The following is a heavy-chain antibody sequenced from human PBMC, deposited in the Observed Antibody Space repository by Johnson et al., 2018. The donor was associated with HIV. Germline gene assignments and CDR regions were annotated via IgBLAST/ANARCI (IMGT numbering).Heavy chain of an antibody. D-gene: IGHD6-19*01. J-gene: IGHJ3*02. Sequence: QVQLVESGGGVVQPGRSLRLSCVVSGFTFSSYGMHWVRQAPGKGLEWVAVIWYDGSIKYYANSVKGRFTISRDNGKDSVYLQMSSLRPEDTAVYYCAKDGPYSSGIDAFDIWGQGTMVTVSS. V-gene: IGHV3-33*03. CDR3: AKDGPYSSGIDAFDI. CDR2: IWYDGSIK. CDR1: GFTFSSYG.